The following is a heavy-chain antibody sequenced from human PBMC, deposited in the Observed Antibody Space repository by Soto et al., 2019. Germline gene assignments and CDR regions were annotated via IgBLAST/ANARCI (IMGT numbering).Heavy chain of an antibody. CDR2: INHSGST. Sequence: QVQLQQWGAGLLKPSETLSLTCAVYGGSFSGYYWSWIRQPPGKGLEWIGEINHSGSTNYNPSLKSRVTISVDTSMNQFSLKLSSVTAADTAVYYCARGSRHYMTTVTTFYFDYWGQGTLVTVSS. CDR1: GGSFSGYY. CDR3: ARGSRHYMTTVTTFYFDY. J-gene: IGHJ4*02. V-gene: IGHV4-34*01. D-gene: IGHD4-17*01.